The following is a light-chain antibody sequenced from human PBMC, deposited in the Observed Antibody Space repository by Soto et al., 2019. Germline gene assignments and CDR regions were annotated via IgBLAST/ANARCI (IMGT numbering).Light chain of an antibody. V-gene: IGKV3-20*01. CDR2: GFS. CDR3: QQYVSSPPRT. CDR1: HSIYCKF. Sequence: EIVLTQSPGTLSLSPGERATLSCRASHSIYCKFLAWYQQRPGPAPRLLIYGFSSRATGIPARFSGSVSGTEFTLTISSLQPEDFAVYYCQQYVSSPPRTFGEGTKVEIK. J-gene: IGKJ4*02.